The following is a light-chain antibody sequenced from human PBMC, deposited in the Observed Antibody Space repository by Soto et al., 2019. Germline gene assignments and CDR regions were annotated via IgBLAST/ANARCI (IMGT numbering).Light chain of an antibody. CDR3: AAWEDSPMVGV. Sequence: QSVLTQPPSASGTPGQRVTISCSGSSSNIGSNTVNWYQQFPGTAPKLLIYSNNQRPSGVPDRFSGSKSGTSASLAISGLQSEDEADYYCAAWEDSPMVGVFGGGTKVTVL. CDR1: SSNIGSNT. CDR2: SNN. V-gene: IGLV1-44*01. J-gene: IGLJ2*01.